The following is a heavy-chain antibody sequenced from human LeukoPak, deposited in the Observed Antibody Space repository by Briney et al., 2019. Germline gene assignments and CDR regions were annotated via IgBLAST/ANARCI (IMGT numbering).Heavy chain of an antibody. J-gene: IGHJ4*02. CDR2: IYTSGST. Sequence: SETLSLTCTVSCGSISSGSYYWSWIRQPAGKGLEWIGRIYTSGSTNYNPSLKSRVTISVDTSKNQFSLKLSSVTAADTAVYYCARESSPPGGYYDSSGYPRGFDYWGQGTLVTVSS. CDR3: ARESSPPGGYYDSSGYPRGFDY. D-gene: IGHD3-22*01. V-gene: IGHV4-61*02. CDR1: CGSISSGSYY.